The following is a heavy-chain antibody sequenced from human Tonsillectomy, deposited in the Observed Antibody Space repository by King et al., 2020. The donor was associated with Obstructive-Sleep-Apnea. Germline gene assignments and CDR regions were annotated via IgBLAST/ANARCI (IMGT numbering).Heavy chain of an antibody. J-gene: IGHJ6*02. D-gene: IGHD5-18*01. V-gene: IGHV4-59*02. CDR1: GGSASSYY. Sequence: QLQESGPGLVKPSETLSLTCTVSGGSASSYYWSWIRQSPGKGPEWIGYIYYSGSTNYNPSLKSRVTISEDTSKNQFSLKLRSVTAADTAVYYCARGCLAAMVTNYYGMDVWGQGTTVTVSS. CDR3: ARGCLAAMVTNYYGMDV. CDR2: IYYSGST.